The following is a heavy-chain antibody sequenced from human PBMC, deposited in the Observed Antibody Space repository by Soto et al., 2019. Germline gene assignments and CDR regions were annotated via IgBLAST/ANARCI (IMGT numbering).Heavy chain of an antibody. CDR1: GFTFRDYY. V-gene: IGHV3-11*01. CDR2: ISSSGSGI. Sequence: QVQLVESGGGLVKPGGSLRLSCAASGFTFRDYYMTWIRQAPGKGLEWAAYISSSGSGIYYPDSVKGRFTISRDNSKNSLFLQMSSLRAEDTAVYFGARAYSDAFDIWGQGTMVTVSS. CDR3: ARAYSDAFDI. D-gene: IGHD2-15*01. J-gene: IGHJ3*02.